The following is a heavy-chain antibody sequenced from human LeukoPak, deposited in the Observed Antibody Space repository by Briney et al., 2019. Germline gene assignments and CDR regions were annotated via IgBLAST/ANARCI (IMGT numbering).Heavy chain of an antibody. CDR2: VYYSGST. V-gene: IGHV4-59*01. D-gene: IGHD2-15*01. CDR1: GGSIGTYY. J-gene: IGHJ6*03. CDR3: ARDGYCSGSYCYGYYYYMDV. Sequence: SETLSLTCTVSGGSIGTYYWSWIRQPPGKGLEWIGYVYYSGSTNYHPSLKSRVTISVDTSKNQFFLTLSSVTAADTAVYYCARDGYCSGSYCYGYYYYMDVWGTGTTVSVSS.